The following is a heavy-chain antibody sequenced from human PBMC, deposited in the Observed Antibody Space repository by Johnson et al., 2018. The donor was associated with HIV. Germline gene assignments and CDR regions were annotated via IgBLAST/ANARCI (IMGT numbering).Heavy chain of an antibody. CDR1: GFTFDDYA. D-gene: IGHD6-6*01. J-gene: IGHJ3*02. Sequence: VQLVESGGGLVKPGRSLRLSCAASGFTFDDYAMHWVRQAPGKGLEWVSGISWNSGSIGYADSVKGRFTISRDNAKNSLYLQMNSLRAEDTALYYCALMRHPISTAARHAFDIWGQGTMVTVSS. V-gene: IGHV3-9*01. CDR2: ISWNSGSI. CDR3: ALMRHPISTAARHAFDI.